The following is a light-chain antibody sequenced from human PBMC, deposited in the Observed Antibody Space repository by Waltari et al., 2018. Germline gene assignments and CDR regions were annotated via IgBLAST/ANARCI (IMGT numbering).Light chain of an antibody. CDR3: QQLHSYPIT. CDR1: QGISSA. Sequence: AIHFTQSPSSLSGSVGDRITITCRASQGISSALAWYQQKPGESPKFLIYDASSLQSGVPSRFSGSASGTDFTLTITSLQPEDFATYYCQQLHSYPITFGQGTRLEIK. J-gene: IGKJ5*01. CDR2: DAS. V-gene: IGKV1-13*02.